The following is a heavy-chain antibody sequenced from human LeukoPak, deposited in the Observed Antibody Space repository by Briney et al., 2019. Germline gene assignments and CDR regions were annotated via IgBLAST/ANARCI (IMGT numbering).Heavy chain of an antibody. CDR2: INSDGSST. J-gene: IGHJ4*02. Sequence: GGSLRLSCAASGFTFSSYWMHWVRQAPGKGLVWVSHINSDGSSTTYADSVKGRFTISRDNSKNTLYLQMNSLRAEDTAVYYCAKLVRVGTSYCFDLWGQGTLVTVSS. V-gene: IGHV3-74*01. CDR1: GFTFSSYW. CDR3: AKLVRVGTSYCFDL. D-gene: IGHD1-26*01.